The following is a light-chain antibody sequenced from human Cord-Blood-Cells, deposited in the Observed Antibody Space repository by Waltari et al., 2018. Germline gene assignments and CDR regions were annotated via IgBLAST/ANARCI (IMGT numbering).Light chain of an antibody. Sequence: DIVMTQSPDSLAVSLGERATINCKSSQSVLYSSNNKNYLAWYQQKPGQPPKLLIYWASTRVSGVPDRFSGSGSGTDFTLTISSLQAEDVAVYYCQQYYSTLQTFGQGTKVEIK. J-gene: IGKJ1*01. CDR1: QSVLYSSNNKNY. CDR2: WAS. CDR3: QQYYSTLQT. V-gene: IGKV4-1*01.